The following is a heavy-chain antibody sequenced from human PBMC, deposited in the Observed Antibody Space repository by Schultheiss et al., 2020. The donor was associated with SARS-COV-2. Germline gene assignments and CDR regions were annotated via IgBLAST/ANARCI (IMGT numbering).Heavy chain of an antibody. CDR3: ARDRSIAARKSRVTAIPVD. Sequence: LSLSCAASGFTFSSYAMSWVRQAPGKGLEWVSAISGSGGSTYYADSVKGRFTISRDNSKNTLYLQMNSLRAEDTAVYYCARDRSIAARKSRVTAIPVDWGQGTLVTVS. J-gene: IGHJ4*02. CDR2: ISGSGGST. D-gene: IGHD2-21*02. V-gene: IGHV3-23*01. CDR1: GFTFSSYA.